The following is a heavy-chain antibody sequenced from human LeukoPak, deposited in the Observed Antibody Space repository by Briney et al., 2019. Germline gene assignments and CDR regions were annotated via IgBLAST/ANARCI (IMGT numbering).Heavy chain of an antibody. CDR2: IYSGGST. Sequence: GGSLRLSCAASGFTVSSNYMSWVRQAPGKGLEWVSVIYSGGSTYYADSVKGRFTISRDNSKNTLYLQMNSLRAEDTAVYYCARVVCSGGSCYGMDVWGQGTTVTVSS. J-gene: IGHJ6*02. V-gene: IGHV3-53*01. CDR3: ARVVCSGGSCYGMDV. D-gene: IGHD2-15*01. CDR1: GFTVSSNY.